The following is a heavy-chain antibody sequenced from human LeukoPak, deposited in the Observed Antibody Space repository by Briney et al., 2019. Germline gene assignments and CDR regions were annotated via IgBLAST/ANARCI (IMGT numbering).Heavy chain of an antibody. J-gene: IGHJ6*02. CDR2: IYPGDSDT. CDR3: ATTEGYCSSTSCYPSSYYYGMDV. V-gene: IGHV5-51*01. CDR1: GYSFTSYW. Sequence: GESLKISCKGSGYSFTSYWIGWVRQMPGKGLEWMRIIYPGDSDTRYSPSFQGQVTISADKSISTAYLQWSSLKASDTAMYYCATTEGYCSSTSCYPSSYYYGMDVWGQGTTVTVSS. D-gene: IGHD2-2*01.